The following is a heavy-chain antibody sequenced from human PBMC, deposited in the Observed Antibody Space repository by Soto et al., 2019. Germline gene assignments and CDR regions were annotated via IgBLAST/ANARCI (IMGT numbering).Heavy chain of an antibody. CDR2: INHRGNT. J-gene: IGHJ2*01. CDR3: ARAVTGARLVDWYFDL. V-gene: IGHV4-34*02. Sequence: QVQLQQRGAGLLKPSETLSLTCVVFGGSFSSYYWSWIRQPPGKGLEWIGEINHRGNTNYNPSLKSRVSMSADTSKNDFSLKLTSVTAADTALDYWARAVTGARLVDWYFDLWGPGKQVTVSS. D-gene: IGHD2-21*02. CDR1: GGSFSSYY.